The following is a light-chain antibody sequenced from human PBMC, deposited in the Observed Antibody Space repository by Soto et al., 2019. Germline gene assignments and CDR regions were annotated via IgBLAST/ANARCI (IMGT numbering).Light chain of an antibody. CDR1: QDISNY. J-gene: IGKJ5*01. V-gene: IGKV1-33*01. CDR2: DAS. CDR3: QQYDNQIT. Sequence: DIQMTQSPSSLSASVGDRVTITCQASQDISNYLNWYPQKPGKAPKLLIYDASNLETGVPSRFSGSGSGTDFTFTISSLQPEDIATYYCQQYDNQITFGQGTRPEI.